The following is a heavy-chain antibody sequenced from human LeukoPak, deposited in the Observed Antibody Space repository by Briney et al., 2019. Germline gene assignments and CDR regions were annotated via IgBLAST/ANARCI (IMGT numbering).Heavy chain of an antibody. D-gene: IGHD1-1*01. V-gene: IGHV1-69*04. CDR1: VGTFISYA. CDR3: ARDSREPNWFDP. CDR2: IIPILGIA. Sequence: SVKVSCKASVGTFISYAISWVRQAPGQGLEWMGRIIPILGIANYAQKFQGRVTITADKSTSTAYMELSSLRSEDTAVYYCARDSREPNWFDPWGQGTLVTVSS. J-gene: IGHJ5*02.